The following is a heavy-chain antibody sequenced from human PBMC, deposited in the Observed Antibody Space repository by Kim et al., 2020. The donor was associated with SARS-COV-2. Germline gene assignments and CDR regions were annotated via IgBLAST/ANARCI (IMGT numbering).Heavy chain of an antibody. Sequence: SVKVSCKASGYTFTAVPINWVRQAPGHGLEWMGNINIASGRPTYAQGFTGRFVFSFDTSVTTAFMEISSLKVEDTAIYYCVRGTSSPGMDVWGQGTTVTVSS. CDR1: GYTFTAVP. J-gene: IGHJ6*02. V-gene: IGHV7-4-1*02. CDR2: INIASGRP. CDR3: VRGTSSPGMDV.